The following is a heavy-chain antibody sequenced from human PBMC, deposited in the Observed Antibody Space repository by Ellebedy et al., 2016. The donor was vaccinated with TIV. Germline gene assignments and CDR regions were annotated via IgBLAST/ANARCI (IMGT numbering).Heavy chain of an antibody. CDR3: AKDLSGSYNAFDI. CDR1: GFTFSSYA. D-gene: IGHD1-26*01. CDR2: ISGSGGST. V-gene: IGHV3-23*01. J-gene: IGHJ3*02. Sequence: GESLKISCAASGFTFSSYAMSWVRQPPGTGLEWVSAISGSGGSTYYADSVKGRFTISRDNSKNTLYLQMNSLRAEDTAVYYCAKDLSGSYNAFDIWGQGTMVTVSS.